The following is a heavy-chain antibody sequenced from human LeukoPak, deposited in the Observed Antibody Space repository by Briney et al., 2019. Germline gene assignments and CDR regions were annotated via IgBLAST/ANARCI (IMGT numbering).Heavy chain of an antibody. CDR1: GFTFSSYA. D-gene: IGHD2-15*01. CDR2: ISGSGGST. V-gene: IGHV3-23*01. Sequence: GGSLRLSCAASGFTFSSYAMSWVRQAPGKGLEWVSAISGSGGSTYYADSVKGRFTISRDNSKNTLYLQMNSLRAEDTAVYYCAIDIVVVVAAKTPPLGDYWGQGTLVTVSS. CDR3: AIDIVVVVAAKTPPLGDY. J-gene: IGHJ4*02.